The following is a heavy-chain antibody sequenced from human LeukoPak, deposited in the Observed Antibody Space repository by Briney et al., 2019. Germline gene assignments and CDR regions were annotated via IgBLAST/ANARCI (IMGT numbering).Heavy chain of an antibody. CDR3: ARDPRFYFFWGVYERSYYYYGMDV. Sequence: GGSLRLSCAASGFTFSSYSMSWVRQAPGKGLEWVSYISSSSTIYYADSVKGRFTISRDNAKNSLYLQMNSLRAEDTAVYYCARDPRFYFFWGVYERSYYYYGMDVGGQGTRVTVPS. J-gene: IGHJ6*02. CDR2: ISSSSTI. V-gene: IGHV3-48*01. D-gene: IGHD3-3*01. CDR1: GFTFSSYS.